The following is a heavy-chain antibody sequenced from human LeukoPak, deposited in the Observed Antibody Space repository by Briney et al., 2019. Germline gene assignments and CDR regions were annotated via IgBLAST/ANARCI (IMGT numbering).Heavy chain of an antibody. CDR1: GGSISSYY. V-gene: IGHV4-59*12. CDR3: ARGPGYCSSTSCHNYFDY. J-gene: IGHJ4*02. D-gene: IGHD2-2*01. CDR2: IYYSGST. Sequence: PSETLSLTCTVSGGSISSYYWSWIRQPPGKGLEWIGYIYYSGSTNYNPSLKSRVTISVDTSKNQFSLKLSSVTAADTAVYYCARGPGYCSSTSCHNYFDYWGQGTLVTVSS.